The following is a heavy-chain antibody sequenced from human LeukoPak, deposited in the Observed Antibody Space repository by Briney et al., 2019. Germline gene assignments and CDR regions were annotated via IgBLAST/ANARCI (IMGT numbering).Heavy chain of an antibody. D-gene: IGHD6-19*01. CDR3: ARGLRRGYSRGWSPAAY. J-gene: IGHJ4*02. Sequence: GASVKVSCKASGGTFSSYAISWVRQAPGQGLEWMGGIIPIFGTANYAQKLQGRVTITADESTSTAYMELSSLRSEDTAVYYCARGLRRGYSRGWSPAAYWGQGTLVTVSS. V-gene: IGHV1-69*13. CDR2: IIPIFGTA. CDR1: GGTFSSYA.